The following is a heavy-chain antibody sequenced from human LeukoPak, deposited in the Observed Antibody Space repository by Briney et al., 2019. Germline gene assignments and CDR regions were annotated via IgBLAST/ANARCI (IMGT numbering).Heavy chain of an antibody. Sequence: PGGSLRVSCAASGFTFSSYWMDWGRQAPGKGLVWVSGINSDGRMTRYAESVKGRFTISRDNAKNTLYLQMNSLRAEDTPVYYCARVGSTDSPHAFDIWGQGTMVTVSS. CDR3: ARVGSTDSPHAFDI. CDR2: INSDGRMT. J-gene: IGHJ3*02. CDR1: GFTFSSYW. D-gene: IGHD2-21*02. V-gene: IGHV3-74*01.